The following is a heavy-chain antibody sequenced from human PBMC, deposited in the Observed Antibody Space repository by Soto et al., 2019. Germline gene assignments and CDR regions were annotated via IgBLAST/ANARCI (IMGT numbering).Heavy chain of an antibody. CDR2: INPNSGGT. CDR3: ARESSSGWYENWFDP. D-gene: IGHD6-19*01. CDR1: GYTFTGYY. V-gene: IGHV1-2*02. J-gene: IGHJ5*02. Sequence: QVQLVQSGAEVKKPGASVKVSCKASGYTFTGYYMHWVRQAPGQGLEWMGWINPNSGGTNYAQKFQGRVTMTTDTSTSTAYMELRSLRSDDTAVYYCARESSSGWYENWFDPWGQGTLVTVSS.